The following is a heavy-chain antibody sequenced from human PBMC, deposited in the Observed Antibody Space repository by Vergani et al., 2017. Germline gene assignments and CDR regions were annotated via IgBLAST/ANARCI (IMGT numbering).Heavy chain of an antibody. D-gene: IGHD3-9*01. CDR1: GGSITSSSYY. CDR3: ARTESFILRYFHWSL. Sequence: QLHLQESGPGLVKPSETLSLTCTVSGGSITSSSYYWGWIRQPPGKGLEWIGNIYHSGGDYYNPSLKGRVPISVDTSKNQFSLEVTSVTAADTAIYFCARTESFILRYFHWSLWRQGTLLTVSS. J-gene: IGHJ4*02. CDR2: IYHSGGD. V-gene: IGHV4-39*01.